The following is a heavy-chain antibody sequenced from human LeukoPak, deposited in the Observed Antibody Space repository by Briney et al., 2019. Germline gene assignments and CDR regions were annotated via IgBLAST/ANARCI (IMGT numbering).Heavy chain of an antibody. D-gene: IGHD2/OR15-2a*01. CDR2: VSGDGGVT. CDR3: AKGNNSLSFNFDY. J-gene: IGHJ4*02. Sequence: PGGSLRLSCAASGFTFRDFSMHWVRQAPGKGLEWVFLVSGDGGVTHYADSVKGRFTISRDNSKNSLYLQMSSLRVEDTAFYYCAKGNNSLSFNFDYWGQGTLVTVSS. CDR1: GFTFRDFS. V-gene: IGHV3-43*02.